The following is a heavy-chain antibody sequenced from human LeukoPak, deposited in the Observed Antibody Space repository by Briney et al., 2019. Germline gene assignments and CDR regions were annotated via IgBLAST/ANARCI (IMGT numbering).Heavy chain of an antibody. Sequence: SETLSLTCTVSGGSISSSSYYWGWIRHPPGKGLEWIGSIYYSGSTYYNPSLKSRITISVDTSKNQFSLKLSSVTAADTAVYYCARVGEYSGYDSDYWGQGTLVTVSS. CDR3: ARVGEYSGYDSDY. J-gene: IGHJ4*02. CDR1: GGSISSSSYY. V-gene: IGHV4-39*07. D-gene: IGHD5-12*01. CDR2: IYYSGST.